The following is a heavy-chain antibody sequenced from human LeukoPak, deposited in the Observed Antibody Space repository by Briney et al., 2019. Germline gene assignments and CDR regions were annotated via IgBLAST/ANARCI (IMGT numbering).Heavy chain of an antibody. CDR2: IRYDGSNK. V-gene: IGHV3-30*02. J-gene: IGHJ1*01. CDR3: VKGCSSVDCYTSEW. CDR1: GFTFSSYG. D-gene: IGHD2-2*02. Sequence: GGSLRLSCAASGFTFSSYGMHWVRQAPGKGLEWVAFIRYDGSNKYYADSVKGRFTISRDNSKNTLYLQMNSLRVEDTARYYCVKGCSSVDCYTSEWWGQGTLVTVSS.